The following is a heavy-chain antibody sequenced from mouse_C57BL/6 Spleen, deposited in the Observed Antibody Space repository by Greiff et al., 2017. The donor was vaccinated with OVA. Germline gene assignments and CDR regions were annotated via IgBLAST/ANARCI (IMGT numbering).Heavy chain of an antibody. Sequence: EVQLVESGGGLVKPGGSLKLSCAASGFTFSSYAMSWVRQTPEKRLEWVATISDGGSYTYYPDNVKGRFTISRDNAKNNLYLQMSHLKSEDTAMYYCARDTSYDHWYFDVWGTGTTVTVSS. D-gene: IGHD2-3*01. J-gene: IGHJ1*03. V-gene: IGHV5-4*01. CDR2: ISDGGSYT. CDR1: GFTFSSYA. CDR3: ARDTSYDHWYFDV.